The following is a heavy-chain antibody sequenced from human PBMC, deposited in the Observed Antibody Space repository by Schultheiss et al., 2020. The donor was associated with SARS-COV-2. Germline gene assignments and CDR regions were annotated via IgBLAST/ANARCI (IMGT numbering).Heavy chain of an antibody. CDR2: IIPILGIA. D-gene: IGHD3-16*01. CDR3: AREPMGGYFDY. CDR1: GGTFSSYA. J-gene: IGHJ4*02. V-gene: IGHV1-69*04. Sequence: SVKVSCKASGGTFSSYAISWVRQAPGQGLEWMGRIIPILGIANYAQKFQGRVTITADKSTSTAYMELRSLRSDDTAVYYCAREPMGGYFDYWGQGTLVTVSS.